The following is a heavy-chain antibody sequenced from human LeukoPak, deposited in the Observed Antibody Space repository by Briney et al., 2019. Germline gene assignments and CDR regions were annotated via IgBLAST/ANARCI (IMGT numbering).Heavy chain of an antibody. CDR1: GFAVTTNH. CDR3: SPSRTAGGKTDY. D-gene: IGHD3-16*01. V-gene: IGHV3-53*01. J-gene: IGHJ4*02. CDR2: IYHNGGT. Sequence: GGSLRLSCAGAGFAVTTNHMTWVRQAPGKGLQCVSIIYHNGGTFYEDSVRGRFTISRDISTNTVDLLMNSLRPEDTAVYYCSPSRTAGGKTDYWGQGTLVTVSS.